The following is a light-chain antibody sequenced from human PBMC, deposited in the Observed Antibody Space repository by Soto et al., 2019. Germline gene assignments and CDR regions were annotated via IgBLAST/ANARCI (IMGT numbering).Light chain of an antibody. CDR2: DVS. V-gene: IGLV2-11*01. CDR1: SSDVGGYNY. CDR3: GSYAGSYTLV. J-gene: IGLJ2*01. Sequence: QSALTQPRSVSGSTGQSVTISCTGTSSDVGGYNYVSWYQQHPVKAPKLMIYDVSKRPSGVPDRFSGSKSGITASLTLSGLQAEDEADYHCGSYAGSYTLVFGGGTELTVL.